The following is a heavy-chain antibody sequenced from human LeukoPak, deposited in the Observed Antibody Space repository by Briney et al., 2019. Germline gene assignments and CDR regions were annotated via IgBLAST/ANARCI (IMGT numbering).Heavy chain of an antibody. Sequence: ASVKVSCKASGYTFSGYYMHWVRQAPGQGLEWMGWIYPKSGDTKYAQKFQGRVTVPRDTSISTAFMEVSRLTSDDTAVYYGAMSGSDAFDIWGQGTMVTVSS. CDR3: AMSGSDAFDI. D-gene: IGHD1-26*01. CDR2: IYPKSGDT. J-gene: IGHJ3*02. CDR1: GYTFSGYY. V-gene: IGHV1-2*02.